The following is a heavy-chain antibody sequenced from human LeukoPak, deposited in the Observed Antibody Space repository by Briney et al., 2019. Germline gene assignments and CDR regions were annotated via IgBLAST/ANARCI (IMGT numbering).Heavy chain of an antibody. V-gene: IGHV3-15*01. CDR3: TTAPEVGATTFDY. CDR2: IKRKTDGGTT. D-gene: IGHD1-26*01. Sequence: NPGGSLRLSCAASGFTFSNAWMSWVRQAPGKGLEWVGRIKRKTDGGTTDYAAPVRGRFTISRDDSKNTLYLQMNSLKSEDTAVYYCTTAPEVGATTFDYWGPGTLVAVSS. J-gene: IGHJ4*02. CDR1: GFTFSNAW.